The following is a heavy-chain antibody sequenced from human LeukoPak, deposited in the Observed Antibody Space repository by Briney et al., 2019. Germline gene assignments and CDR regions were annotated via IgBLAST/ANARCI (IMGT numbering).Heavy chain of an antibody. Sequence: ASVKVSCKASGYTFTSYYMHWVRQAPGQGLEWMGIINPSGGSTSYAQKFQGRVTMTRDTSTSTVYMELSSLRSEDTAVYYCARVPSYYDSSGYWGLDYWGQGTLVTVSS. D-gene: IGHD3-22*01. J-gene: IGHJ4*02. CDR3: ARVPSYYDSSGYWGLDY. V-gene: IGHV1-46*01. CDR1: GYTFTSYY. CDR2: INPSGGST.